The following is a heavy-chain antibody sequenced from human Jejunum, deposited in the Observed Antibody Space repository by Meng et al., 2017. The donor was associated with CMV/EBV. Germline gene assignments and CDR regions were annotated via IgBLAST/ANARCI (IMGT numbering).Heavy chain of an antibody. CDR2: IKQDGSEK. Sequence: LRLSSTASRFIFGDYAMSWVRQAPEKGLEWVANIKQDGSEKNYVDSVKGRFTISRDNAKNSLYLQMNSLRAEDTAVYYCARIFDAWGQGTLVTVSS. CDR3: ARIFDA. J-gene: IGHJ4*02. CDR1: RFIFGDYA. V-gene: IGHV3-7*01.